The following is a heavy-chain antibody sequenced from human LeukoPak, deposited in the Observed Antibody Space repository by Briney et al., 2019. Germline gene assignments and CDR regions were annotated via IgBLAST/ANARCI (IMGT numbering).Heavy chain of an antibody. CDR1: GFTFSSYG. D-gene: IGHD2-15*01. J-gene: IGHJ4*02. Sequence: GGSLRLSCAASGFTFSSYGMHWVRQAPGKGLEWVAVISYDGSNKYYADSVKGRFTISRDNSKNTLYLQMNSLRAEDTAVYYCVKDLGSGYCSGGSCYAFDYWGQGTLVTVSS. V-gene: IGHV3-30*18. CDR3: VKDLGSGYCSGGSCYAFDY. CDR2: ISYDGSNK.